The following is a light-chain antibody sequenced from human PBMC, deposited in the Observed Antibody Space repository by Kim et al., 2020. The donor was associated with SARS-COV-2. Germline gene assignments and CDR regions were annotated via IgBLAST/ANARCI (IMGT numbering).Light chain of an antibody. V-gene: IGKV3-20*01. J-gene: IGKJ2*01. CDR3: QQYGISPYT. CDR1: QSVSSTY. CDR2: GAS. Sequence: EIVLTQSPGTLSLSPGERATLSCRASQSVSSTYLAWYQQTPGQAPRLLIYGASSRATGIPDRFSGSWSGTDFTLTISRLAPEDFAVYYCQQYGISPYTFGQGTKLEI.